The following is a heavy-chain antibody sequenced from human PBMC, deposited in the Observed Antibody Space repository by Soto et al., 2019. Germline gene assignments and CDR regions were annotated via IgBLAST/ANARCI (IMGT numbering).Heavy chain of an antibody. Sequence: GGSLRLSCAASGFTFSSYAMSWVRQAPGKGLDWVSAISGSGGSTYYADSVKGRFTISRDNSKNTLYLQMNSLRAEDTAVYYCAKDHAGDYGDSRDYWGQGTLVTVSS. V-gene: IGHV3-23*01. CDR2: ISGSGGST. CDR3: AKDHAGDYGDSRDY. CDR1: GFTFSSYA. D-gene: IGHD4-17*01. J-gene: IGHJ4*02.